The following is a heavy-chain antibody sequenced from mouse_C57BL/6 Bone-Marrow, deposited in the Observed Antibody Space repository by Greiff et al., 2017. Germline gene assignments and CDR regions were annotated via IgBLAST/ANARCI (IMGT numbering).Heavy chain of an antibody. CDR1: GFNIKDDY. V-gene: IGHV14-4*01. D-gene: IGHD2-1*01. J-gene: IGHJ1*03. CDR2: IDPENGDT. Sequence: LQESGAELVRPGASVKLSCTASGFNIKDDYMHWVKQRPEQGLEWIGWIDPENGDTEYASKFQGKATITADTSSNTAYLQLSSLTSEDTAVYYCTSNLDWYFDVWGTGTTVTVSS. CDR3: TSNLDWYFDV.